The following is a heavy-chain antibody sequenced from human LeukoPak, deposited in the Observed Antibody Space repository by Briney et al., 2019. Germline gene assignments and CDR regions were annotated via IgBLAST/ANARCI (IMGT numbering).Heavy chain of an antibody. V-gene: IGHV1-69*13. CDR1: GGTFSSYA. D-gene: IGHD3-3*01. CDR2: IIPIFGTA. J-gene: IGHJ4*02. CDR3: ARATYYDFWSGYLDY. Sequence: SVKVSCKASGGTFSSYAISWVRQAPGQGLEWMGGIIPIFGTANYAQKFQGRVTITADESTSTAYMELSSLRSEDTAVYYCARATYYDFWSGYLDYWGQGTLVTVSS.